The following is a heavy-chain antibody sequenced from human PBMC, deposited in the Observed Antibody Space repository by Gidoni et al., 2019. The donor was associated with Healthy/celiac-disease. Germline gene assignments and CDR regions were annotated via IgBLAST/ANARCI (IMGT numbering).Heavy chain of an antibody. D-gene: IGHD6-19*01. CDR2: IYYSGST. CDR1: GGSISSYY. Sequence: QVQLQESGPGLVKPSETLSLTCTVSGGSISSYYWSWIRQPPGKGLEWIGYIYYSGSTNYNPSLKSRVTISVDTSKNQFSLKLSSVTAADTAVYYCARGGSAPEYSSGWLDYWGQGTLVTVSS. J-gene: IGHJ4*02. V-gene: IGHV4-59*01. CDR3: ARGGSAPEYSSGWLDY.